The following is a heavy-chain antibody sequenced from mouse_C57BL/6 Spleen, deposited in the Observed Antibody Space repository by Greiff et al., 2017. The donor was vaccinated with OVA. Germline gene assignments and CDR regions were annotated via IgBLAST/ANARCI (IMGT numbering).Heavy chain of an antibody. Sequence: VQLQQSGAELVMPGASVKLSCKASGYTFTSYWMHWVKQRPGQGLEWIGEIDPSDSYTNYNQKFKGKSTLTVDKSSSTAYMQLSSLTSEDSAVYYCARWDTGWYFDVWGTGTTVTVSS. CDR1: GYTFTSYW. V-gene: IGHV1-69*01. CDR2: IDPSDSYT. J-gene: IGHJ1*03. D-gene: IGHD1-1*01. CDR3: ARWDTGWYFDV.